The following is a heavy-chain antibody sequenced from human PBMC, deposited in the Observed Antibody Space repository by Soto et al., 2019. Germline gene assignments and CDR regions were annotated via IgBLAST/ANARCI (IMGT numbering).Heavy chain of an antibody. CDR2: VWSDGSNK. CDR1: GFTFNSYG. CDR3: ARGWLDYYYGMEV. D-gene: IGHD3-22*01. J-gene: IGHJ6*02. V-gene: IGHV3-33*01. Sequence: GGSLSLSCAASGFTFNSYGMHWVRQAPGKGLEWVAVVWSDGSNKYYADSVKGRFTISRDNSKNTLYMQMNSLRAEDTAVYYCARGWLDYYYGMEVWGQGTTVTVSS.